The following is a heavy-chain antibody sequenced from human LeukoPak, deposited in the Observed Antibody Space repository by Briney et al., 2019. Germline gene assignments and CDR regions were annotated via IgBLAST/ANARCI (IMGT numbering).Heavy chain of an antibody. CDR1: GFTFSSYW. D-gene: IGHD3-10*01. Sequence: GGSLRLSCAASGFTFSSYWMSWVRQAPGKGLEWVANIKQDGSEKYYVDSVKGRFTISRDNAKNSLYLQMNSLRAEDTAVYYCARGSSVVGYYGSGSYKYWGQGTLVTVSS. J-gene: IGHJ4*02. CDR3: ARGSSVVGYYGSGSYKY. CDR2: IKQDGSEK. V-gene: IGHV3-7*01.